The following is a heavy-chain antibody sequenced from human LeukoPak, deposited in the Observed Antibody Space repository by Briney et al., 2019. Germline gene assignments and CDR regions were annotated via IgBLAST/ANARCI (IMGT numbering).Heavy chain of an antibody. CDR2: ISAYNGNT. V-gene: IGHV1-18*01. Sequence: ASVKVSCKASGGTFSSYAISWVRQAPGQGLEWMGWISAYNGNTNYAQKLQGRVTMTTDTSTSTAYMELRSLRSDDTAVYYCARDKYYGSGSYPPDYWGQGTLVTVSS. CDR1: GGTFSSYA. CDR3: ARDKYYGSGSYPPDY. J-gene: IGHJ4*02. D-gene: IGHD3-10*01.